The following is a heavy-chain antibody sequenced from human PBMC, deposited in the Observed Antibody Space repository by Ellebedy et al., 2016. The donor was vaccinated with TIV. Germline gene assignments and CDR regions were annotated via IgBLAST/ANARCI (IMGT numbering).Heavy chain of an antibody. V-gene: IGHV3-74*01. Sequence: GGSLRLSCAASGFTFSSYWMHWVRQVPGKGLVWVSRINSDGSSTTSADSVKGRFTISRDNAKNTLYLQMNSLRAEDTAVYYCARGQPKYYYDSSGYYISGDFDYWGQGTLVTVSS. CDR3: ARGQPKYYYDSSGYYISGDFDY. D-gene: IGHD3-22*01. CDR1: GFTFSSYW. J-gene: IGHJ4*02. CDR2: INSDGSST.